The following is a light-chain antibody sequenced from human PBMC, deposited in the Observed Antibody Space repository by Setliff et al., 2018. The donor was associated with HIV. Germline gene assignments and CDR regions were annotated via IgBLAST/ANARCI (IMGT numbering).Light chain of an antibody. J-gene: IGLJ1*01. CDR3: SSYASRTPLYV. V-gene: IGLV2-14*03. CDR2: AVS. Sequence: QSVLTQPASVSGSPGQSITISCTGTSSDVGGYNYVSWYQQHPGKAPKLMISAVSNRPSGVSNRFSGSKSGNTASLTISGLQAEDEADYYCSSYASRTPLYVFGTGTKVTVL. CDR1: SSDVGGYNY.